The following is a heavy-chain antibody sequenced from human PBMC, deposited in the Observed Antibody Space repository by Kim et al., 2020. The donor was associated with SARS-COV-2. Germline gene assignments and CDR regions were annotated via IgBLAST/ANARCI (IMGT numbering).Heavy chain of an antibody. CDR2: IWYDGSNK. D-gene: IGHD3-3*01. J-gene: IGHJ4*02. V-gene: IGHV3-33*01. CDR1: GFTFSSYG. CDR3: ARDYGVWSGYNQETDY. Sequence: GGSLRLSCAASGFTFSSYGMHWVRQAPGKGLEWVAVIWYDGSNKYYADSVKGRFTISRDNSKNTLYLQMNSLRAEDTAVYYCARDYGVWSGYNQETDYWGQGTLVTVSS.